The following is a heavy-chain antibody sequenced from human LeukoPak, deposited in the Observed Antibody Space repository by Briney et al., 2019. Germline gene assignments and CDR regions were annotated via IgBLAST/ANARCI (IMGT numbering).Heavy chain of an antibody. D-gene: IGHD5-18*01. CDR2: IKQDGSEK. Sequence: PGGSLRLSCAASGFTFSSYWMSWVRQAPGKGLEWVANIKQDGSEKYYVDSVKGRFTISRDNAKNSLYLQMNSLRAEDTAVYYCARDDARGYSYGYYYYYMDVWGKGTTVTVSS. V-gene: IGHV3-7*01. J-gene: IGHJ6*03. CDR1: GFTFSSYW. CDR3: ARDDARGYSYGYYYYYMDV.